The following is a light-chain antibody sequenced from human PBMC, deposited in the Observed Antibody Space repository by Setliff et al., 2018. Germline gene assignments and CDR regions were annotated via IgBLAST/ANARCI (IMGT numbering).Light chain of an antibody. CDR2: DVS. Sequence: QSALTQPASVSGSPGQTITISCTGTSSDVVNYIYVSWYQQHPGRAPKLMVYDVSTRPSGISYRFSGSKSGNTASLTISGLQAEDEADYYCSSFRGGTSPFVFGTGTKVTVL. V-gene: IGLV2-14*03. CDR3: SSFRGGTSPFV. CDR1: SSDVVNYIY. J-gene: IGLJ1*01.